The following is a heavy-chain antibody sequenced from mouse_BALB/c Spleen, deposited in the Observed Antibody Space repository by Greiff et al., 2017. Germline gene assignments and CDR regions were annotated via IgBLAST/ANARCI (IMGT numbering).Heavy chain of an antibody. CDR3: ARENYGSSYAY. Sequence: EVKLMESGGGLVQPGGSRKLSCAASGFTFSSFGMHWVRQAPEKGLEWVAYISSGSSTIYYADTVKGRFTISRDNPKNTLYLQMSSLKSEDTAMYYCARENYGSSYAYWGQGTLVTVSA. V-gene: IGHV5-17*02. CDR1: GFTFSSFG. J-gene: IGHJ3*01. CDR2: ISSGSSTI. D-gene: IGHD1-1*01.